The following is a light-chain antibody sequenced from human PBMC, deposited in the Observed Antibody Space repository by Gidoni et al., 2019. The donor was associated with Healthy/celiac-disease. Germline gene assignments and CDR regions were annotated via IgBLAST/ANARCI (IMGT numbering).Light chain of an antibody. CDR3: QQYNSYSWT. J-gene: IGKJ1*01. V-gene: IGKV1-5*03. CDR2: EAS. Sequence: IQMTQSPSTLSASVGDRATITCRASQSINNWLAWYQQKPGIAPKLLIYEASSLEGGVPSRFSGSGSGTEFTLTISNLQPDDFATYYCQQYNSYSWTFGQGTKVEIK. CDR1: QSINNW.